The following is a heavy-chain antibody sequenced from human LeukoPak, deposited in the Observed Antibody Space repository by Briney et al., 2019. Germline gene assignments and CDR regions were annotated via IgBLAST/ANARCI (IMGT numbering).Heavy chain of an antibody. Sequence: GGSLRLSCAASGFTFSSYSMNWVRQAPGKGLEWVSSISSSSSYIYHADSVEGRFTISRDNAKNSLYLQMNSLRAEDTAVYYCARSVSSTSWEFDYWGQGTLVTVSS. V-gene: IGHV3-21*01. CDR3: ARSVSSTSWEFDY. CDR2: ISSSSSYI. J-gene: IGHJ4*02. CDR1: GFTFSSYS. D-gene: IGHD2-2*01.